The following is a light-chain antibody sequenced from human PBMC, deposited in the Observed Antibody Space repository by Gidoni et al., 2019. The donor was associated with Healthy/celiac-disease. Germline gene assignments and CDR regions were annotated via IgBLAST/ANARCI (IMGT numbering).Light chain of an antibody. Sequence: QSALTQPASVSGSPGQSITTSCTGTSSDVGGYNYVSWYQQHPGKAPKLMINEVSNRPSGVSNRFSGSKSGNTASLTISGLQAEDEADYYCSSYTSSSTPSAVFGGGTKLTVL. V-gene: IGLV2-14*01. CDR2: EVS. CDR1: SSDVGGYNY. J-gene: IGLJ3*02. CDR3: SSYTSSSTPSAV.